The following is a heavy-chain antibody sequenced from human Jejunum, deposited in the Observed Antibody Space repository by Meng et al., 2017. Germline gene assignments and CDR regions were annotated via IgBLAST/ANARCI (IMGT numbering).Heavy chain of an antibody. CDR3: ATDHRLYSSSWDYYPLDV. CDR2: FEPEEGET. Sequence: ASVTVSCKVSGYTLSDLSMHWVRQAPGKGLEWMGGFEPEEGETIYAQNFQGRVTMTEDASTDTAYMELSSLRSEDTAVYYCATDHRLYSSSWDYYPLDVWGQGTTVTVSS. D-gene: IGHD6-13*01. CDR1: GYTLSDLS. J-gene: IGHJ6*01. V-gene: IGHV1-24*01.